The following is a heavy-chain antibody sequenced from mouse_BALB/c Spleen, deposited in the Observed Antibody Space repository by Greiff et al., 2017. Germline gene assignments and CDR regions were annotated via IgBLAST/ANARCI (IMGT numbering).Heavy chain of an antibody. J-gene: IGHJ4*01. CDR1: GYTFSSYW. CDR2: ILPGSGST. V-gene: IGHV1-9*01. Sequence: QVQLKQSGAELMKPGASVKISCKATGYTFSSYWIEWVKQRPGHGLEWIGEILPGSGSTNYNEKFKGKATFTADTSSNTAYMQLSSLTSEDSAVYYCASQLWLKGAMDYWGQGTSVTVSS. D-gene: IGHD2-2*01. CDR3: ASQLWLKGAMDY.